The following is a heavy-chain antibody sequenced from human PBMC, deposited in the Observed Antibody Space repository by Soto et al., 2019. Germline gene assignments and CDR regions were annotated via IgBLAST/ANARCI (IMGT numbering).Heavy chain of an antibody. Sequence: PSETLSLTCTVSGGSISSGGYYWSWIRQHPGKGLEWIGYIYYSGSTYYNPSLKSRVTISVDTSKNQFSLKLSSVTAADTAVYYCARAGEDYYYYYVDVWGKGTTVTVSS. V-gene: IGHV4-31*03. CDR3: ARAGEDYYYYYVDV. D-gene: IGHD2-21*01. J-gene: IGHJ6*03. CDR2: IYYSGST. CDR1: GGSISSGGYY.